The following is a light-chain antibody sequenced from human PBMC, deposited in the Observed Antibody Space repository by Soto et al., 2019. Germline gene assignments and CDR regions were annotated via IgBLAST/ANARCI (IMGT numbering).Light chain of an antibody. Sequence: QSVLTQPPSVSAAPGQKVTISCSGSTSNIGNNYVSWYQHLPGTAPKLLIYDNNKRPSGIPDRLSGSKSGTSATLGITGLQTGDEADYYCATWDSSLSAAAFGTGTKVTVL. CDR1: TSNIGNNY. CDR3: ATWDSSLSAAA. CDR2: DNN. J-gene: IGLJ1*01. V-gene: IGLV1-51*01.